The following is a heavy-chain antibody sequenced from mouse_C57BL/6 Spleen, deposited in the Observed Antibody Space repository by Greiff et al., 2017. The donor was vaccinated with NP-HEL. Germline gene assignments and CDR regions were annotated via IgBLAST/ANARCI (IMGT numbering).Heavy chain of an antibody. V-gene: IGHV2-9-1*01. J-gene: IGHJ4*01. CDR1: GFPLTSYA. D-gene: IGHD2-3*01. CDR3: ARNDGYSDYAMDY. CDR2: IWIGGGT. Sequence: ESGLGLVAPSQSLSITCTVLGFPLTSYAISWVRQPPGKGLEWLGVIWIGGGTNYNSALKSRLSISKNNSKSQVFLKMNSLQTDDTARYYCARNDGYSDYAMDYWGQGTSVTVSS.